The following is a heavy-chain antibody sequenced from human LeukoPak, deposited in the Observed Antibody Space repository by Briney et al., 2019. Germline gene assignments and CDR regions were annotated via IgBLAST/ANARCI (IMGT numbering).Heavy chain of an antibody. CDR3: ARAPYYGSGSYYDY. V-gene: IGHV1-2*04. CDR2: INPNSGGT. Sequence: ASVKVSCQASGYTFTGYYMHWVRQAPGQGLEWMGWINPNSGGTNYAQKFQGWVTMTRDTSISTAYMELSRLRSDDTAVYYCARAPYYGSGSYYDYWGQGTLVTVSS. D-gene: IGHD3-10*01. J-gene: IGHJ4*02. CDR1: GYTFTGYY.